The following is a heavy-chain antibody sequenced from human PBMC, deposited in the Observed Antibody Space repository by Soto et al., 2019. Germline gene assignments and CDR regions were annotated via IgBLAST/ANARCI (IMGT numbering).Heavy chain of an antibody. CDR3: ASILSIAARQGGGIGAFDI. CDR2: IIPIFGTA. V-gene: IGHV1-69*01. Sequence: QVQLVQSGAEVKKPGSSVKVSCKASGGTFSSYAISWVRQAPGQGLEWMGGIIPIFGTANYAQKFQGRVTITADESTGTAYMELSSLRSEDTAVYYCASILSIAARQGGGIGAFDIWGQGTMVTVSS. D-gene: IGHD6-6*01. CDR1: GGTFSSYA. J-gene: IGHJ3*02.